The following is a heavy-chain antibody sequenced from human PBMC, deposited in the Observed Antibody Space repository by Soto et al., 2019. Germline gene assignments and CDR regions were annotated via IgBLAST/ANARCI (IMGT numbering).Heavy chain of an antibody. J-gene: IGHJ1*01. D-gene: IGHD3-22*01. Sequence: ASVKVSCKASGYTFTGYYMHWVRQAPGQGLEWMGWINPNSGGTNYAQKFQGRVTMTRDTSISTAYKELSRLRSDDTAVYYCARVNHDSSGYYFTHFQHWGQGTLVTVSS. CDR1: GYTFTGYY. V-gene: IGHV1-2*02. CDR2: INPNSGGT. CDR3: ARVNHDSSGYYFTHFQH.